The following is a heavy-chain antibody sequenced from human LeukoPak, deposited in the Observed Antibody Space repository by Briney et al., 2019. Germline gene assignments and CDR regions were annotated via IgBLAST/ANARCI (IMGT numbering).Heavy chain of an antibody. CDR3: AKNQSTYYDFWSGYYGFDY. V-gene: IGHV3-30*02. D-gene: IGHD3-3*01. J-gene: IGHJ4*02. Sequence: GGSLRLSCAASGFTFSSYGMHWVRQAPGKGLEEVAFIRYDGSNKYYADSVKGRFTISRDNSKNTLYLQMNSLRAEDTAVYYCAKNQSTYYDFWSGYYGFDYWGQGTLVTVSS. CDR2: IRYDGSNK. CDR1: GFTFSSYG.